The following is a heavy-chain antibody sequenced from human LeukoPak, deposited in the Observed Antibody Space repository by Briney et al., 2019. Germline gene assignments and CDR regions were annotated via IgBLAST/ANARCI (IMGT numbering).Heavy chain of an antibody. V-gene: IGHV3-30-3*01. Sequence: GRSLRLSCAASGFTFSSYAMHWVRQAPGKGLEWVAVISYDGSNKYYADSVKGRFTISRDNSKNTLYLQMNGLRAEDTAVYYCARGAYYYEDWGQGTLVTVSS. J-gene: IGHJ4*02. D-gene: IGHD3-22*01. CDR1: GFTFSSYA. CDR2: ISYDGSNK. CDR3: ARGAYYYED.